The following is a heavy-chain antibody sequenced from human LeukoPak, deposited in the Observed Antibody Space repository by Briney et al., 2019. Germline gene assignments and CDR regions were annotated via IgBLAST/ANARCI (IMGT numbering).Heavy chain of an antibody. CDR1: GYGFTTCW. CDR3: ARLRWAAGDGYYFDY. V-gene: IGHV5-51*01. Sequence: GESLKISCKGSGYGFTTCWIGWVRQMPGKGLEWKGVINPGNSDTRYSPSFQGQVTTSADKSITTAYLQWSSLKASDTAMYYCARLRWAAGDGYYFDYWGQGTPVTVSS. J-gene: IGHJ4*02. D-gene: IGHD6-13*01. CDR2: INPGNSDT.